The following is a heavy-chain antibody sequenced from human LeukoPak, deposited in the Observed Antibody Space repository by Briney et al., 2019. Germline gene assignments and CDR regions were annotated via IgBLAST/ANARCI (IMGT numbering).Heavy chain of an antibody. CDR2: ISSSGSTI. D-gene: IGHD5-18*01. J-gene: IGHJ4*02. Sequence: GGSLRLSCAASGFIFSSYEMNWVRQAPGKGLEWVSYISSSGSTIYYADSVKGRFTMSRDNAKNSLSLQMNSLRAEDTAVYYCARDWQQLWLGDPIYYFDYWGQGTLVTVSS. CDR3: ARDWQQLWLGDPIYYFDY. CDR1: GFIFSSYE. V-gene: IGHV3-48*03.